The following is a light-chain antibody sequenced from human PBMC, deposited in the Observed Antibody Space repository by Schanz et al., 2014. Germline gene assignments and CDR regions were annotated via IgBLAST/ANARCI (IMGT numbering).Light chain of an antibody. J-gene: IGKJ2*01. CDR3: QRHGSSPLYT. CDR2: GAS. CDR1: QSVSSN. V-gene: IGKV3-15*01. Sequence: EIVMTHSPATLSVSPGERATLSCWASQSVSSNLAWYQQKPGQAPRLLIYGASTRATGIPARFSGSGSGTEFTLTISSLEPEDFAVYYCQRHGSSPLYTFGQGTKVEIK.